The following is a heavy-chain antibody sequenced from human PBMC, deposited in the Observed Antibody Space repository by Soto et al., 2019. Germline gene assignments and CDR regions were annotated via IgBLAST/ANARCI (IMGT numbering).Heavy chain of an antibody. CDR3: AKDRLEYSSSSGGVFYYYYYGMDV. V-gene: IGHV3-23*01. Sequence: GGSLRLSCAASGFTFSSYAMSWVRQAPGKGLEWVSAISGSGGSTYYADSVKGRFTISRDNSKSTLYLQMNSLRAEDTAVYYCAKDRLEYSSSSGGVFYYYYYGMDVWGQGTTVTVSS. CDR2: ISGSGGST. D-gene: IGHD6-6*01. J-gene: IGHJ6*02. CDR1: GFTFSSYA.